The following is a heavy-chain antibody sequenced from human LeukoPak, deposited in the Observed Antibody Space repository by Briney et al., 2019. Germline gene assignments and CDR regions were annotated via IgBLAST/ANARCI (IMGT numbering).Heavy chain of an antibody. J-gene: IGHJ5*02. D-gene: IGHD5-24*01. CDR3: AKEGGLQSLPYTWFDP. Sequence: PGGSLRLSCAASGFIFNTYWMTWVRQAPEKGLEWVSSISGFAGSIYYADSVKGRFTISRDNSKNTLYLLMTSLRAEDTALYYCAKEGGLQSLPYTWFDPWGQGTLVTVST. CDR2: ISGFAGSI. CDR1: GFIFNTYW. V-gene: IGHV3-23*01.